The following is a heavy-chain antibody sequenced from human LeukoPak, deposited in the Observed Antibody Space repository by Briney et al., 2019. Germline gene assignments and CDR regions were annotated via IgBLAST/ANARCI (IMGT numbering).Heavy chain of an antibody. CDR3: ARSPTYCSGGSCYRKTDY. CDR1: GGSISTYY. J-gene: IGHJ4*02. CDR2: IYTSGST. Sequence: PSETLSLTCTVSGGSISTYYWSWIRQPAGKGLEWIGGIYTSGSTNYNPSLKSRVTMSVDTSKNQFSLKLSSVTAADTAVYYCARSPTYCSGGSCYRKTDYWGQGTLVTVSS. V-gene: IGHV4-4*07. D-gene: IGHD2-15*01.